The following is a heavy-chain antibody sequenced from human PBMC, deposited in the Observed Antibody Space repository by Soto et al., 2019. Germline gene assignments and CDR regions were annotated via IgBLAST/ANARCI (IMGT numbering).Heavy chain of an antibody. CDR2: ISSGSSYI. CDR1: GFTFSNYN. V-gene: IGHV3-21*01. D-gene: IGHD6-6*01. Sequence: EVQLVESGGGLVRPGGSLRLSCAASGFTFSNYNMNWVRQAPGKGLEWVSFISSGSSYIYYADSVKGRFTISIDNAKNSVYIQMNSLRVEDTAIYYCARDNGRGSSTSYYFDNWGQGTLVTVSS. CDR3: ARDNGRGSSTSYYFDN. J-gene: IGHJ4*02.